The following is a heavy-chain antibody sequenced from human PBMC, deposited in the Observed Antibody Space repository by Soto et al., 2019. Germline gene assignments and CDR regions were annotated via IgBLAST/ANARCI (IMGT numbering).Heavy chain of an antibody. D-gene: IGHD2-8*01. J-gene: IGHJ4*02. CDR2: IYWNEDK. V-gene: IGHV2-5*01. Sequence: SGPTLVNPTQTLTLTCTFSAFSLSTNGVGVGWIRQPPGKPLEWLAVIYWNEDKRYSRSLKSRLSITKDTSKNQVVLTMTTMDPVDTATYYCVHTVMVHTITGGHYLDYWGPGILVTVSS. CDR1: AFSLSTNGVG. CDR3: VHTVMVHTITGGHYLDY.